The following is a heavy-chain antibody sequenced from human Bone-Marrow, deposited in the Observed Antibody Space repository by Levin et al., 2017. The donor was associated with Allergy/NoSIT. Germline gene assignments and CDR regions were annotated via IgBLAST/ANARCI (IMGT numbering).Heavy chain of an antibody. Sequence: ASVKVSCKTSAYIFTTNYIHWVRQAPGQGLEWVGMINPSDGITSYGQKFQGRVTVTRDTSTSIVYMEFSSLRSEDTAIYYCLAIVGAVDYWGQGTMVTVSS. CDR2: INPSDGIT. CDR1: AYIFTTNY. V-gene: IGHV1-46*01. D-gene: IGHD5-12*01. CDR3: LAIVGAVDY. J-gene: IGHJ4*02.